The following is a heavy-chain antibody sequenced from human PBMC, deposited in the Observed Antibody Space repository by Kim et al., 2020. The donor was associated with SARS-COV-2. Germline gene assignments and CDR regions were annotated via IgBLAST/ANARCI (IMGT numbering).Heavy chain of an antibody. CDR3: ARDSLRRWFGESHYYYGMDV. V-gene: IGHV1-46*01. CDR2: INPSGGST. J-gene: IGHJ6*02. D-gene: IGHD3-10*01. Sequence: ASVKVSCKASGYTFTSYYMHWVRQAPGQGLEWMGIINPSGGSTSYAQKFQGRVTMTRDTSTSTVYMELSSLRSEDTAVYYCARDSLRRWFGESHYYYGMDVWGQGTTVTVSS. CDR1: GYTFTSYY.